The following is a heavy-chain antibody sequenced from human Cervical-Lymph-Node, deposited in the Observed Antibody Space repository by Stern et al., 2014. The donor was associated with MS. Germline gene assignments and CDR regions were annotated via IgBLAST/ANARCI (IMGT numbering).Heavy chain of an antibody. J-gene: IGHJ4*02. D-gene: IGHD4-17*01. CDR1: GYNFPVYW. CDR2: IYPPDSET. Sequence: EDQLVESGAEVKKPGESLKISCQVSGYNFPVYWIGWVRQTPGKGLEWVGIIYPPDSETRYNPSFQGQVSMSVDKSVSTAYLQWSSLQTSDTALYFCARHTGDYAFDYWGQGTLVIVSS. V-gene: IGHV5-51*01. CDR3: ARHTGDYAFDY.